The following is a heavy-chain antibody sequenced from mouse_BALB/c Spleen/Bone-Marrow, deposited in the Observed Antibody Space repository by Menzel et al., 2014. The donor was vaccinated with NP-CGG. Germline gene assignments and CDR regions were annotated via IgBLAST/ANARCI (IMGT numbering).Heavy chain of an antibody. CDR1: GYSFTGYW. Sequence: QVQLQQSGPQVVRPGASVKISCKASGYSFTGYWMHWVKQGPGQGLEWIGMIDPSDSETRLNQKFKDKAALTVDKSSSTAYMQLSSPTSEDSAVYYCARVGLRLPYYFDYWGQGTTLTVSS. CDR2: IDPSDSET. J-gene: IGHJ2*01. V-gene: IGHV1S126*01. D-gene: IGHD1-2*01. CDR3: ARVGLRLPYYFDY.